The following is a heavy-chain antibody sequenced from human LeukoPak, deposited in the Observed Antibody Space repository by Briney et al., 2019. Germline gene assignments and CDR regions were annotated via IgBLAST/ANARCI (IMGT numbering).Heavy chain of an antibody. Sequence: GEALGISFKGSGYGFTSYWISWGRPRPGKGGGWRGRIEPSDSYTNYSPSFQGHVTISADKSISTAYLQWSSLKASDTAMYYCARSPSVVVAATIDAFDIWGQGTMVTVSS. CDR2: IEPSDSYT. D-gene: IGHD2-15*01. CDR3: ARSPSVVVAATIDAFDI. CDR1: GYGFTSYW. V-gene: IGHV5-10-1*01. J-gene: IGHJ3*02.